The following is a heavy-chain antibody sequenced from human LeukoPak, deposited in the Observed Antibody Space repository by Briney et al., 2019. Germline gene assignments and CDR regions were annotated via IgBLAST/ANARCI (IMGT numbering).Heavy chain of an antibody. CDR1: GGSISSYY. D-gene: IGHD4-17*01. V-gene: IGHV4-4*07. J-gene: IGHJ4*02. CDR3: ARDFGYGDYSTYFDY. Sequence: PSETLSLTCTVSGGSISSYYWSWIRQPAVKGLEWIGRIYTSGSTNYNPSLKSRVTMSVDTSKNQFSLKLSSVTAADTAVYYCARDFGYGDYSTYFDYWGQGTLVTVSS. CDR2: IYTSGST.